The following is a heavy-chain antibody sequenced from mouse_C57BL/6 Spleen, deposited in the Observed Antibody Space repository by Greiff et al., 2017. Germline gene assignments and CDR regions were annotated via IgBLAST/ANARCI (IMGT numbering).Heavy chain of an antibody. CDR2: IYPSDSET. CDR1: GYTFTSYW. D-gene: IGHD2-2*01. CDR3: ARWGVTTAYYFDY. J-gene: IGHJ2*01. V-gene: IGHV1-61*01. Sequence: QVQLQQPGAELVRPGSSVKLSCKASGYTFTSYWMDWVKQRPGQGLEWIGNIYPSDSETHYNQKFKDKATLTVDKSSSTAYMQLSSLTSEDSAVYYCARWGVTTAYYFDYWGQGTTLTVSS.